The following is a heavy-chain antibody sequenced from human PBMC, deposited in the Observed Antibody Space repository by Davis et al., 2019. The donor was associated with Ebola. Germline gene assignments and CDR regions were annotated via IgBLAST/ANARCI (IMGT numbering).Heavy chain of an antibody. V-gene: IGHV3-48*04. CDR3: AREGGSSSSGGLDV. Sequence: GESLKISCAASGFTFSSYAMSWVRQAPGKGLEWLSYIGNSAYYSYTTYYAESVKGRFTVSRDNAKNSLYLQMDSLRAEDTAVYYCAREGGSSSSGGLDVWGQGTTVTVSS. CDR2: IGNSAYYSYTT. J-gene: IGHJ6*02. D-gene: IGHD6-6*01. CDR1: GFTFSSYA.